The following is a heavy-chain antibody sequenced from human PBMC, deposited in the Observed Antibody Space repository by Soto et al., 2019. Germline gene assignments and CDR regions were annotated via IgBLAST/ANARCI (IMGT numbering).Heavy chain of an antibody. CDR1: GGTFSIYA. CDR2: IIPNSGTA. Sequence: GASVKVSCKASGGTFSIYAIIWVRQAPGQGLEWMGWIIPNSGTAGYAQKFQGRVTMTRNTSISTAYMELSSLRSEDTAVYYCARPGYAFDIWGQGTMVTVSS. V-gene: IGHV1-8*02. CDR3: ARPGYAFDI. J-gene: IGHJ3*02.